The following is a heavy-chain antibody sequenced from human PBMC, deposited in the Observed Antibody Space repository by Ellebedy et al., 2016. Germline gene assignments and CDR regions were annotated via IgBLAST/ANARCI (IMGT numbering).Heavy chain of an antibody. V-gene: IGHV4-34*01. D-gene: IGHD4-17*01. J-gene: IGHJ4*02. CDR2: INHSGST. CDR1: GGSFSGYY. CDR3: ARGKDYGDYWV. Sequence: SETLSLXXAVYGGSFSGYYWSWIRQPPGKGLEWIGEINHSGSTNYNPSLKSRVTISVDTSKNQFSLKLSSVTAADTAVYYCARGKDYGDYWVWGQGTLVTVSS.